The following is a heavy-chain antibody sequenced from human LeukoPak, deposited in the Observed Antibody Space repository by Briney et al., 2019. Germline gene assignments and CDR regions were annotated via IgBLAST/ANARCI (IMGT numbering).Heavy chain of an antibody. Sequence: SETLSLTCTVSGGSISSYYWSWIRQPPGKGLECIGYIYSSGSTNYNPSLKSRVSISVDTSKNQFSLKLSSVTAADTAVYYCARSAIDAFDIWGQGTMVTVSS. J-gene: IGHJ3*02. V-gene: IGHV4-4*08. CDR1: GGSISSYY. CDR2: IYSSGST. CDR3: ARSAIDAFDI. D-gene: IGHD6-25*01.